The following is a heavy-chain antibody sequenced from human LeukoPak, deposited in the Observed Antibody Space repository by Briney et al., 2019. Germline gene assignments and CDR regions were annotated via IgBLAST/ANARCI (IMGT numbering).Heavy chain of an antibody. CDR3: ARGTGEGYSYGRYYFDY. CDR2: INPNSGGT. D-gene: IGHD5-18*01. V-gene: IGHV1-2*02. J-gene: IGHJ4*02. CDR1: GYTFTGYY. Sequence: ASVKVSCKASGYTFTGYYMHWVRQAPGQGLEWMGWINPNSGGTNYAQKFQGRVTMTRDTSISTAYMELSRLRFDDTAVYYCARGTGEGYSYGRYYFDYWGQGTLVTVSS.